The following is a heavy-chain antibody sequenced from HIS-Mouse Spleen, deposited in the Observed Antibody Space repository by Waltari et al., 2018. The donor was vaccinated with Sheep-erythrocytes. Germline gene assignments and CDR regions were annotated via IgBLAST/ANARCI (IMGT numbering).Heavy chain of an antibody. Sequence: QVQLVQSGAEVKKPGSSVKVACKSSGGTCSRHRISWVREAPGQGLEWMGRIIPILGIANYAQKFQGRVTITADKSTSTAYMELSSLRSEDTAVYYCAQTGATTPHFDYWGQGTLVTVSS. D-gene: IGHD1-26*01. CDR2: IIPILGIA. V-gene: IGHV1-69*04. CDR3: AQTGATTPHFDY. J-gene: IGHJ4*02. CDR1: GGTCSRHR.